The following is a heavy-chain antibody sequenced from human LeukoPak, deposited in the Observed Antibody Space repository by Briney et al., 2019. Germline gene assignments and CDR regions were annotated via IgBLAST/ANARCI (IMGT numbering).Heavy chain of an antibody. CDR2: ISSSSSYI. CDR3: ARGILTGYWGVDAFDI. Sequence: GGSLRLSCAASGFTFSSYEMNWVRQAPGKGLEWVSYISSSSSYIYYADSVKGRFTISRDNAKNSLYLQMNSLRAEDTAVYYCARGILTGYWGVDAFDIWGQGTMVTVSS. CDR1: GFTFSSYE. V-gene: IGHV3-21*05. D-gene: IGHD3-9*01. J-gene: IGHJ3*02.